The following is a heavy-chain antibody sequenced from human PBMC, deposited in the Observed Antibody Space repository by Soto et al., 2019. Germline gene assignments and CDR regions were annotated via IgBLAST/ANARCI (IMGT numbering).Heavy chain of an antibody. CDR1: GGSFSGYY. J-gene: IGHJ4*02. CDR3: ARLGDIVVVPAAHRPYYFDY. CDR2: INHSGST. D-gene: IGHD2-2*01. Sequence: QVQLQQWGAGLLKPSETLSLTCAVYGGSFSGYYWSWIRQPPGKGLEWIGEINHSGSTNYNPSLKSRVTISVDTSKNQFSLKLSSVTAADTAVYYCARLGDIVVVPAAHRPYYFDYWGQGTLVTVSS. V-gene: IGHV4-34*01.